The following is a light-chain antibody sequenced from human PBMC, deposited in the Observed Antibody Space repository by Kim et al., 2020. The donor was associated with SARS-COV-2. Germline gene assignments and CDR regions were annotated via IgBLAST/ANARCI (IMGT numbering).Light chain of an antibody. Sequence: ASVGDRVTITCQASQDISNYLNWYQRKPGKAPKLLIYDASNLETGVPSRFSGSGSGTHFTLTISSLQPEDIATYFCQQYNNLTFTFGPGTKVDIK. CDR1: QDISNY. V-gene: IGKV1-33*01. CDR2: DAS. CDR3: QQYNNLTFT. J-gene: IGKJ3*01.